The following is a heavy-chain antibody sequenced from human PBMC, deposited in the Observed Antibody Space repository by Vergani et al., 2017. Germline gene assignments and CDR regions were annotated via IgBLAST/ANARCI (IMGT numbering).Heavy chain of an antibody. D-gene: IGHD6-19*01. CDR2: IYTSGST. CDR1: GGSISSYY. CDR3: ARDRKQWLATPSWFSGMDV. V-gene: IGHV4-4*07. Sequence: QVQLQESGPGLVKPSETLSLTCTVSGGSISSYYWSWIRQPAGKGLEWIGRIYTSGSTNYNPSLKSRVTMSVDTSKNQFSLKLSSVTAADTAVYYCARDRKQWLATPSWFSGMDVWGQGTTVTVSS. J-gene: IGHJ6*02.